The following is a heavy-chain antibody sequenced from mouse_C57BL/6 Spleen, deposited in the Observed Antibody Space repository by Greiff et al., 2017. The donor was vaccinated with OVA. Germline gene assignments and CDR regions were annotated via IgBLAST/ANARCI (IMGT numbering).Heavy chain of an antibody. Sequence: VQRVESGAELVRPGTSVKMSCKASGYTFTNYWIGWAKQRPGHGLEWIGDIYPGGGYTNYNEKFKGKATLTADKSSSTAYMQFSSLTSEDSAIYYCARLDYGSSDYWGQGTTLTVSS. CDR3: ARLDYGSSDY. D-gene: IGHD1-1*01. J-gene: IGHJ2*01. CDR2: IYPGGGYT. CDR1: GYTFTNYW. V-gene: IGHV1-63*01.